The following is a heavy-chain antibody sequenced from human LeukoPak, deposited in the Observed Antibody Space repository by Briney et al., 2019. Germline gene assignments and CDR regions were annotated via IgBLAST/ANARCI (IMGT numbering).Heavy chain of an antibody. CDR2: IYYSGST. V-gene: IGHV4-39*07. CDR3: ARERREMATPNHFDY. D-gene: IGHD5-24*01. J-gene: IGHJ4*02. Sequence: KPSETLSLTCTASGGSISSSSYYWGWIRQPPGKGLEWIGSIYYSGSTYYNPSLKSRVTISVDTSKNQFSLKLSSVTAADTAVYYCARERREMATPNHFDYWGQGTLVTVSS. CDR1: GGSISSSSYY.